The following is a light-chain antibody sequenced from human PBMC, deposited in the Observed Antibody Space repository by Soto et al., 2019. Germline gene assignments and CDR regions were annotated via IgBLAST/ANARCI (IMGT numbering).Light chain of an antibody. J-gene: IGLJ1*01. CDR1: SIDVGGYNY. V-gene: IGLV2-8*01. Sequence: QSVLNQPPSASGSPGQSVTLSCTGTSIDVGGYNYVSWYQQHPGKAPKLMIYDVSRRPSGVPDRFSGSKSGNTASLTVSGLQAEDEADYYCCSYAGSNNVFGTGTKVTVL. CDR3: CSYAGSNNV. CDR2: DVS.